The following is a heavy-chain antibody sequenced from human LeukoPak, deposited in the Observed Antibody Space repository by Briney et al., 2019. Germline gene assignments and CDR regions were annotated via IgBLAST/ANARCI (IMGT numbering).Heavy chain of an antibody. CDR1: GYTFTNFG. Sequence: GASVKVSCKASGYTFTNFGISWVRQAPGQGLEWMGWISPYNGNTDYPQKVQGRVTMTTDTSTSTAYMELRSLRLDDTAVYYCARGGVGHCSGGSCPTSWFDPWGQGTLSPSPQ. V-gene: IGHV1-18*01. D-gene: IGHD2-15*01. CDR3: ARGGVGHCSGGSCPTSWFDP. CDR2: ISPYNGNT. J-gene: IGHJ5*02.